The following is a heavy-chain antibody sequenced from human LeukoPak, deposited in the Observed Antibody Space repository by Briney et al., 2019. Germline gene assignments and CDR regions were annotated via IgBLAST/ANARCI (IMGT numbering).Heavy chain of an antibody. CDR1: GFTFDDYA. V-gene: IGHV3-21*01. CDR2: ISSSSSYI. CDR3: AREAGVDY. D-gene: IGHD3-10*01. Sequence: PGGSLRLSCAASGFTFDDYAMHWVRQAPGKGLEWVSSISSSSSYIYYADSVKGRFTISRDNAKNSLYLQMNSLRAEDTAVYYCAREAGVDYWGQGTLVTVSS. J-gene: IGHJ4*02.